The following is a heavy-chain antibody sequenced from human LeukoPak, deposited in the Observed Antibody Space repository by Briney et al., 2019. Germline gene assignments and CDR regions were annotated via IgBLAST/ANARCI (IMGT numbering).Heavy chain of an antibody. J-gene: IGHJ4*02. CDR3: ARDLGQQLVRLDY. CDR1: GFTFSSYW. CDR2: ISGDGSVT. V-gene: IGHV3-74*01. D-gene: IGHD6-13*01. Sequence: PGGSLRLSCAASGFTFSSYWMHWVRQAPGKGLVWVSRISGDGSVTTYADSVKGRFTISRDNSKNTLYLQMNSLRAEDTAVYYCARDLGQQLVRLDYWGQGTLVTVSS.